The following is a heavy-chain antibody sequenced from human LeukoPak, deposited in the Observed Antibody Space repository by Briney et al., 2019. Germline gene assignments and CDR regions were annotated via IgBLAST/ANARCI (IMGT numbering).Heavy chain of an antibody. CDR1: GFTVSSNY. V-gene: IGHV3-66*01. J-gene: IGHJ4*02. CDR3: ARDGSGWYYFDY. D-gene: IGHD6-19*01. Sequence: PGGSLRLSCAASGFTVSSNYMTWVRQAPGKGLEWVSVIYSGGSTNYADSVKGRFTISRDNSKNTLYLQMNSLRAEDTAVYYCARDGSGWYYFDYWGQGTLVTVSS. CDR2: IYSGGST.